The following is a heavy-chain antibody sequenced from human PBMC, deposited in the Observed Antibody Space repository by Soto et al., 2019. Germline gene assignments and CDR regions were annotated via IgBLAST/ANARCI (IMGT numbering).Heavy chain of an antibody. J-gene: IGHJ6*02. Sequence: GASVKVSCKASGGTLSNYGISWVRQAPGQRLEWMGGIIPVFGTANYAQKFQGRVTITADESTTTVYMDVSSLRSDDTAVYYCARGDATKIVVTTYYGMDVWGQGTTVTVSS. CDR1: GGTLSNYG. CDR2: IIPVFGTA. CDR3: ARGDATKIVVTTYYGMDV. V-gene: IGHV1-69*13. D-gene: IGHD4-17*01.